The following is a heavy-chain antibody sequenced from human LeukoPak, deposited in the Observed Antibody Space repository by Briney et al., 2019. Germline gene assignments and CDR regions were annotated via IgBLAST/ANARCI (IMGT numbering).Heavy chain of an antibody. Sequence: PGASLQISCQVSGYSFTSYCIGWVRQMPGKGLEWMGIIYPGDSGPTYSPSFQGQVTISVDKSINTAYLQWSSLQAPDTAMYYCGMSGDRVPLQDDVFDVWGQGTMVTVST. CDR2: IYPGDSGP. V-gene: IGHV5-51*01. D-gene: IGHD1-26*01. CDR3: GMSGDRVPLQDDVFDV. J-gene: IGHJ3*01. CDR1: GYSFTSYC.